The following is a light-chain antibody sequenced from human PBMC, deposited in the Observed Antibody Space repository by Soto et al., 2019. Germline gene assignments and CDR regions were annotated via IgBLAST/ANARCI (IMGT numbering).Light chain of an antibody. J-gene: IGKJ1*01. Sequence: DIQMTQSPSSLSASVGDRVTITCRTSDNIAKYLNWYQQKPGQVPKLLIVAASRLQSGVPTRFSGSGSGTDFTLTINNLQPEDFATYYCQQSYSAPPWTFGQGTRWIS. CDR3: QQSYSAPPWT. CDR2: AAS. CDR1: DNIAKY. V-gene: IGKV1-39*01.